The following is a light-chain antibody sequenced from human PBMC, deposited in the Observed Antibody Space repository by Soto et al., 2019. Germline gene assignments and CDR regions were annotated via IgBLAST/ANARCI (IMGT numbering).Light chain of an antibody. J-gene: IGKJ1*01. CDR1: QSVSSSY. CDR2: GAS. V-gene: IGKV3-20*01. CDR3: QQYGSSWT. Sequence: EIVLTQSPATLSLSPGERDTLACWASQSVSSSYLAWYQQKPGQAPRLLIYGASSRATGIPDRFSGSGSGTDFTLTISRLEPEDFAVYYCQQYGSSWTFGQGTKVDIK.